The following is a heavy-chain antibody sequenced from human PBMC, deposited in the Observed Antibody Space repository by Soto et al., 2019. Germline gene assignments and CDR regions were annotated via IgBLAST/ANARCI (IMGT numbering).Heavy chain of an antibody. V-gene: IGHV1-18*01. J-gene: IGHJ5*02. CDR2: ISAYNGNT. CDR1: GYTFTSYG. D-gene: IGHD1-26*01. Sequence: ASVKVSCKASGYTFTSYGISWVRQAPGQGLEWMGWISAYNGNTNYAQKLQGRVTMTTDTSTSTVYMKLRSLRSDDTAVYYCARVRVGATRFGRWFDPWGQGTLVTVSS. CDR3: ARVRVGATRFGRWFDP.